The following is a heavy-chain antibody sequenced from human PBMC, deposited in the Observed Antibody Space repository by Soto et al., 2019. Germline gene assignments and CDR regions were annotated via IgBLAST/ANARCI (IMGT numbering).Heavy chain of an antibody. CDR2: VYHTGRT. V-gene: IGHV4-61*01. Sequence: QVHLQESGPGLVKPSETLSLTCTVSGGSFKSGSYYWSWIRQPPGKGLEWIGYVYHTGRTNYNPSIQSRVSISMDTSKNQFSLDLDSVTDADTAVYFCARDFDSFDYWGQGTLVTVSS. CDR3: ARDFDSFDY. D-gene: IGHD3-3*01. CDR1: GGSFKSGSYY. J-gene: IGHJ4*02.